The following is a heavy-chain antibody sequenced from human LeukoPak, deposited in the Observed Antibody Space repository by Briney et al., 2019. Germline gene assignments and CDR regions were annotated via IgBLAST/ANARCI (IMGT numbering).Heavy chain of an antibody. V-gene: IGHV1-69*04. CDR1: GGTCSSYA. Sequence: SVKVSCKASGGTCSSYAISWVRQAPGQGLEWMGRIIPILGIANYAQKFQGRVTITADKSTSTAYMELSSLRSEDTAVYYCATDIVVVPAAKAELFDYWGQGTLVTVSS. CDR3: ATDIVVVPAAKAELFDY. CDR2: IIPILGIA. D-gene: IGHD2-2*01. J-gene: IGHJ4*02.